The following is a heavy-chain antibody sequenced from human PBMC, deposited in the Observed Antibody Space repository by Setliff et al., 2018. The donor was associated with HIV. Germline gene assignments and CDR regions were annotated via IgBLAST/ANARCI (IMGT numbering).Heavy chain of an antibody. V-gene: IGHV1-18*01. Sequence: ASVKVSCKASGYSFNEYGISWVRQAPGQGLEWMGWISPYNGDTRYAQKVQGRVTLTTDTSTNTGYMELRTLRSDDTAVYYCARGVTRDSIGYYRDEYFQHWGQGTTVTVSS. CDR2: ISPYNGDT. D-gene: IGHD3-22*01. J-gene: IGHJ1*01. CDR3: ARGVTRDSIGYYRDEYFQH. CDR1: GYSFNEYG.